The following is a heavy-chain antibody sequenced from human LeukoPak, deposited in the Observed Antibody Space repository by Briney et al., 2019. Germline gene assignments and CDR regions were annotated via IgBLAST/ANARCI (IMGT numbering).Heavy chain of an antibody. D-gene: IGHD3-10*01. V-gene: IGHV4-31*03. CDR2: IYYRGST. J-gene: IGHJ4*02. CDR3: ARDGSGSYHFDY. Sequence: SQTLPLTCTVSCVSINSGVYYWMWTRQPPGKALEWSGYIYYRGSTYHNPSLKSRVTISVDTSKNQFCLKLSSVTAADTAVYYCARDGSGSYHFDYWGQGSLVTVSS. CDR1: CVSINSGVYY.